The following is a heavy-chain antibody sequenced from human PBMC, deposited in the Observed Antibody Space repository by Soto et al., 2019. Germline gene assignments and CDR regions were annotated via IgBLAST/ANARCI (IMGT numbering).Heavy chain of an antibody. Sequence: EVQLVESGGGLVKPGGSLRLSCAASGFTFSSYSMNWVRQAPGKGLEWVSSISSSSSYIYYADSAKGRFTISRDDAKNSLYLQMNSLRAEVTAVYYCAAGVVVAATRDYWGQGTLVTVSS. D-gene: IGHD2-15*01. CDR1: GFTFSSYS. CDR3: AAGVVVAATRDY. CDR2: ISSSSSYI. J-gene: IGHJ4*02. V-gene: IGHV3-21*01.